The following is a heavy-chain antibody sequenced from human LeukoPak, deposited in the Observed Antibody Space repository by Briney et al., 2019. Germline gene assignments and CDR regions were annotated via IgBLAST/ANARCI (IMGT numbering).Heavy chain of an antibody. CDR3: ARHGYYGSGSYFPNLFDP. D-gene: IGHD3-10*01. CDR1: GGSFSGYY. CDR2: IYYSGST. J-gene: IGHJ5*02. V-gene: IGHV4-34*01. Sequence: PSKTLSLTCAVYGGSFSGYYWSWIRQPPGKGLEWIGSIYYSGSTYYNPSLKSRVTISVDTSENQSCLKLSSVTAADTAVYYCARHGYYGSGSYFPNLFDPWGQGTLVTVSS.